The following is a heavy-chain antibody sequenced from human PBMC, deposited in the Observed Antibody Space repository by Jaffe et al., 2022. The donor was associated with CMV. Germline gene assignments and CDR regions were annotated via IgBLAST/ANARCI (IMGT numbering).Heavy chain of an antibody. Sequence: EVQLVESGGGLIQPGGSLRLSCAASGFSIRTNYMTWVRQAPGKGLEWVCVIYSGGGTYYADSVKGRFTISRDSSKNTLYLQMNSLTAEDTAVYYCASSLETATILDYYFNYWGQGTLVTVSS. CDR2: IYSGGGT. D-gene: IGHD5-12*01. CDR3: ASSLETATILDYYFNY. CDR1: GFSIRTNY. V-gene: IGHV3-53*01. J-gene: IGHJ4*02.